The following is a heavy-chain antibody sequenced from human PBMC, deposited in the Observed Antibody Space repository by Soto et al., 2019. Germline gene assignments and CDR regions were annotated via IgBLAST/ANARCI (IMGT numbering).Heavy chain of an antibody. CDR3: AREWSVANPGY. V-gene: IGHV3-30-3*01. CDR1: GFTFSNYS. D-gene: IGHD5-12*01. CDR2: ISKDGDKK. Sequence: VQLVESGGGLVQPGGSLRLSCAASGFTFSNYSMHWVRQAPGKGLEWVAVISKDGDKKYYADSVKGRFTISRDNSKNTLYLQVNSLRPEDTAVYYCAREWSVANPGYWGQGTQVTVSS. J-gene: IGHJ4*02.